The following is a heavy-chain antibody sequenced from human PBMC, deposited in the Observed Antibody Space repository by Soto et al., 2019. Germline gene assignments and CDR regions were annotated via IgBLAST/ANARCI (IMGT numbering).Heavy chain of an antibody. J-gene: IGHJ6*02. Sequence: ASVKVSCKVSGYTLTELSMHWVRQAPGKGLEWMGGFDPEDGETIYAQKFQGRVTMTEDTSTDTAYMELSSLRSEDTAVYYCATYTSGYDQYYYYGMDVWGQGTTVTVSS. CDR3: ATYTSGYDQYYYYGMDV. CDR1: GYTLTELS. CDR2: FDPEDGET. V-gene: IGHV1-24*01. D-gene: IGHD5-12*01.